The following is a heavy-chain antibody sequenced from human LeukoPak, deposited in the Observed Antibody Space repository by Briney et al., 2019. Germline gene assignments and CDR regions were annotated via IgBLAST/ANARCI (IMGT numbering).Heavy chain of an antibody. CDR2: IKPDGSEK. Sequence: GDSLRLFCMASGCTFSNYWISWVRQAPGQGLEWVANIKPDGSEKYYVHTLKGRFSISRDNAKSSLDLQMNNLRAEDTAVYYCATTQTFDYWGQGTLVTVSS. CDR3: ATTQTFDY. CDR1: GCTFSNYW. V-gene: IGHV3-7*03. D-gene: IGHD2-15*01. J-gene: IGHJ4*02.